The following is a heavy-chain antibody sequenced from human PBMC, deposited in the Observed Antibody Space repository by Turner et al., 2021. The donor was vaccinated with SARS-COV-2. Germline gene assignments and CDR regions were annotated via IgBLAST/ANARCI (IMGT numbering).Heavy chain of an antibody. Sequence: QLQLQESGPGLVKPSETLSLTCAGSCGSISTTNHYWGWIRQPPGKGLEWIGSISSTGRTFYTPSLKSRVTLSMDTSKNHFSLKVTSVTAADTAVYYCARQGGVDYWGQGTLVTVSS. J-gene: IGHJ4*02. V-gene: IGHV4-39*01. CDR2: ISSTGRT. CDR3: ARQGGVDY. CDR1: CGSISTTNHY.